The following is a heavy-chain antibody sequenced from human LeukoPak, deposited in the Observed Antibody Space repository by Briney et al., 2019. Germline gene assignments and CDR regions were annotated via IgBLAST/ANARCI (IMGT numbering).Heavy chain of an antibody. J-gene: IGHJ4*02. Sequence: GSLRLSCAASGFTFSSYGMSWVRQAPGKGLEWVSAISGSGGSTYCADSVKGRFTISRDNSKNTLYLQMNSLRAEDTAVYYCAKDQVYYDSSGFDYWGQGTLVTVSS. CDR3: AKDQVYYDSSGFDY. V-gene: IGHV3-23*01. CDR2: ISGSGGST. D-gene: IGHD3-22*01. CDR1: GFTFSSYG.